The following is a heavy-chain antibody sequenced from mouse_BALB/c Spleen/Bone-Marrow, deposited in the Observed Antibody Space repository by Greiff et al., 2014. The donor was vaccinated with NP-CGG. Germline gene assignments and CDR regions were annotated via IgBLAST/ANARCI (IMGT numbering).Heavy chain of an antibody. D-gene: IGHD2-1*01. CDR1: GYSITRGYS. CDR2: IHHSGST. V-gene: IGHV3-1*02. Sequence: VQLKESGPDLVKPSQSLLLTCTVTGYSITRGYSWDWVRQFSGKKLEWMGYIHHSGSTNYNPSLRSRISITRDTSKNQFFLHLNSVTTEDTATYYCTSYGNYWYFDVWGAGTTVTVSS. CDR3: TSYGNYWYFDV. J-gene: IGHJ1*01.